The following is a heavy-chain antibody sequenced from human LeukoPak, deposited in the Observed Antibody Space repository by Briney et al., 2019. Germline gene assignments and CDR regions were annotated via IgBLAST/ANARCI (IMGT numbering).Heavy chain of an antibody. CDR2: IHNSGST. J-gene: IGHJ4*02. D-gene: IGHD3-22*01. V-gene: IGHV4-31*03. CDR3: ARDRFYDSGGFYHVFDY. Sequence: SETLSLTCSVSGXSISSDGDYWSWIRQHPGKGLEWIGKIHNSGSTYYNPSLKSRLSISLDTSKNQFSLKLSSVTAADTAVYYCARDRFYDSGGFYHVFDYWGQGTLVTVSS. CDR1: GXSISSDGDY.